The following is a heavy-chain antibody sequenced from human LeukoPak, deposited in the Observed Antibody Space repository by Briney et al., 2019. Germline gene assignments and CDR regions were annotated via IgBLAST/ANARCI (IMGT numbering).Heavy chain of an antibody. CDR2: ISSDGSIT. J-gene: IGHJ4*02. V-gene: IGHV3-74*01. CDR1: GFSFSNSY. CDR3: AGSIHY. Sequence: GGSLRLSCAASGFSFSNSYMPWVRQGPGRGLMWVSRISSDGSITNYADSVKGRFIISRDNAKNTVYLQMTSLRAEDTAVYYCAGSIHYWGQGTLVTVSS.